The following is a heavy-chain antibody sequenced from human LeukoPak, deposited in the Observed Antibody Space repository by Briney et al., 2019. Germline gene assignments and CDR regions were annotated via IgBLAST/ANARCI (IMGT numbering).Heavy chain of an antibody. CDR3: ARGALRYSDY. D-gene: IGHD3-9*01. CDR1: GFTFGNYA. J-gene: IGHJ4*02. Sequence: GGSLRLSCAASGFTFGNYAMSWVRQAPGKGLEWVSGVSGSGTTTYYADSVKGRFTISRDNAKNSLYLQMNSLRDEDTAVYYCARGALRYSDYWGQGTLVTVSS. V-gene: IGHV3-23*01. CDR2: VSGSGTTT.